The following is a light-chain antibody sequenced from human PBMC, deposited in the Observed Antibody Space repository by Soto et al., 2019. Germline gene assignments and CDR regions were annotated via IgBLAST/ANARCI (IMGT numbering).Light chain of an antibody. CDR1: QSVSSN. V-gene: IGKV3-15*01. Sequence: EIVMTQSPATLSVSPGERATLSCRASQSVSSNLAWYQQKPGQAPRLLIYGASTRATGIPARFSGSGSGTEVTLTISSLQSEDFAVYYCQQFGSSPMYTFGQGTKVEIK. CDR3: QQFGSSPMYT. CDR2: GAS. J-gene: IGKJ2*01.